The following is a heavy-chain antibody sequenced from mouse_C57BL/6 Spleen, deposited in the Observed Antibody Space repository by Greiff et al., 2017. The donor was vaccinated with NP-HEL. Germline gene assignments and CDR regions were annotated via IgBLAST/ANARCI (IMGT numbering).Heavy chain of an antibody. J-gene: IGHJ4*01. D-gene: IGHD2-10*01. CDR1: GFNIKDYY. CDR2: IDPEDGET. Sequence: VQLQQSGAELVKPGASVKLSCTASGFNIKDYYMHWVKQRPEQGLEWIGRIDPEDGETKYAPKFQGKATITADTSSNTAYLQLSSLTSEDTAVKYCARDSYDGTYVYALDYWGQGTSVTVSS. V-gene: IGHV14-2*01. CDR3: ARDSYDGTYVYALDY.